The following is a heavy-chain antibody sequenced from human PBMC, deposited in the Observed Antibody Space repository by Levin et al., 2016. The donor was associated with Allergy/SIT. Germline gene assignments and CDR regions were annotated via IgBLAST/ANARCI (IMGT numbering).Heavy chain of an antibody. D-gene: IGHD6-19*01. CDR2: IIPIFGTA. Sequence: SVKVSCKASGGTFSSYAISWVRQAPGQGLEWMGGIIPIFGTANYAQKFQGRVTMTTDTSTSTAYMELRSLRSDDTAVYYCARDMESGIAVAGNGKKIGAYWYFDLWGRGTLVTVSS. CDR3: ARDMESGIAVAGNGKKIGAYWYFDL. J-gene: IGHJ2*01. CDR1: GGTFSSYA. V-gene: IGHV1-69*05.